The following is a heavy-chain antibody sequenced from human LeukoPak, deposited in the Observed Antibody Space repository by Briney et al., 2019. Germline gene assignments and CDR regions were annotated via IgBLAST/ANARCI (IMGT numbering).Heavy chain of an antibody. CDR2: ICSSGSA. V-gene: IGHV4-39*01. CDR3: ARGQGATVPQVGKNWFDP. D-gene: IGHD1-26*01. J-gene: IGHJ5*02. CDR1: GGSISNRNYH. Sequence: SETLSLTCTVSGGSISNRNYHWGWIRQPPGKGLEWIGSICSSGSAYYNPSLKSRVTTSIDTSKNQFSLKLISVTAADTAVYYCARGQGATVPQVGKNWFDPWGQGTRVIVSS.